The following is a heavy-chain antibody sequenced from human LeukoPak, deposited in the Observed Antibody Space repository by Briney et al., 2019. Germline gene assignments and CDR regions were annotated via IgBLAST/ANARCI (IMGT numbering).Heavy chain of an antibody. Sequence: ASVKVSCKASGYTFTGYYMHWVRQAPGKGLEWMGGFDPEDGETIYAQKFQGRVTMTEDTSTDTAYMELSSLRSEDTAVYYCATEAGENGDYDFDYWGQGTLVTVSS. CDR2: FDPEDGET. CDR1: GYTFTGYY. CDR3: ATEAGENGDYDFDY. D-gene: IGHD4-17*01. J-gene: IGHJ4*02. V-gene: IGHV1-24*01.